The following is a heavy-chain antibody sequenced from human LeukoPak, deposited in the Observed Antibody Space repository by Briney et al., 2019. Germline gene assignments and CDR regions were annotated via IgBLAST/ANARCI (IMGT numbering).Heavy chain of an antibody. D-gene: IGHD1-1*01. CDR2: IYYSGST. CDR3: ARWTTAEYAFDI. V-gene: IGHV4-59*01. J-gene: IGHJ3*02. Sequence: PSETLSLTCTVSGGSISSYYWSWIRQPPWKGLEWIGYIYYSGSTNYNPSLKSRVTISADTSKNQFSLKLSSVTAADTAVYYCARWTTAEYAFDIWGQGTMVTVSS. CDR1: GGSISSYY.